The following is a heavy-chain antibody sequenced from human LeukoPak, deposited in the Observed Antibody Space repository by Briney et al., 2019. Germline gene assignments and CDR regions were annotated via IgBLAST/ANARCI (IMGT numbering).Heavy chain of an antibody. D-gene: IGHD2-15*01. J-gene: IGHJ3*02. Sequence: GESLKISCKGSGYSFTSYWIGWVRQMPGKGLEWMGIIYPGDSDTRYSPSFQGQVTISADKSISTAYLQWSSLKASDTAMYYCATSSLLVVVADPDAFDIWGQGTMVTVSS. V-gene: IGHV5-51*01. CDR2: IYPGDSDT. CDR1: GYSFTSYW. CDR3: ATSSLLVVVADPDAFDI.